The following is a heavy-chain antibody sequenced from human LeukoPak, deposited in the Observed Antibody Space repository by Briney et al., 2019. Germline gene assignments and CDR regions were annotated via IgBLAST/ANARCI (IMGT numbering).Heavy chain of an antibody. CDR3: AEGRGPYYFDY. J-gene: IGHJ4*02. D-gene: IGHD3-10*01. V-gene: IGHV4-61*02. CDR1: GGSISSGSYY. CDR2: IYTSGST. Sequence: SQTLSLTCTVSGGSISSGSYYWSWIRQPAWKGLEWIGRIYTSGSTNYNPSLKSRVTISVDTSKNQFSLKLSSVTAADTAVYYCAEGRGPYYFDYWGQGTLVTVSS.